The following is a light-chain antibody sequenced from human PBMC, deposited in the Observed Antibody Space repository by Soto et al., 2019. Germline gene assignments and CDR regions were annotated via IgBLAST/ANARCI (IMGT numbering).Light chain of an antibody. V-gene: IGLV1-44*01. CDR3: AAWDDSLNGQGYV. CDR1: SSNIGSNT. J-gene: IGLJ1*01. CDR2: SNN. Sequence: QSVLTQPPSASGTPGQRVTISCSGSSSNIGSNTVNWYQQLPGTAPKLLIYSNNQRPSGVPDRFSGSKSGTSASLAISGLQSEYEADYYCAAWDDSLNGQGYVFGTGTKLTVL.